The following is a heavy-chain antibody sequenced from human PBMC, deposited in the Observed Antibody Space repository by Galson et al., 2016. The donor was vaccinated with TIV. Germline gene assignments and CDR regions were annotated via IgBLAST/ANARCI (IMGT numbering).Heavy chain of an antibody. D-gene: IGHD5-18*01. Sequence: SVKVSCKAPGGTFSSFAFNWVRQAPGQGLEWMGGITPLFGTTNYAQKFQGRVTITAAESTSTVYMELSSLRSEDTAVYYCAKDRNTAFDTYSYYYGMDVWGQGTTVTVSS. V-gene: IGHV1-69*13. CDR2: ITPLFGTT. J-gene: IGHJ6*02. CDR1: GGTFSSFA. CDR3: AKDRNTAFDTYSYYYGMDV.